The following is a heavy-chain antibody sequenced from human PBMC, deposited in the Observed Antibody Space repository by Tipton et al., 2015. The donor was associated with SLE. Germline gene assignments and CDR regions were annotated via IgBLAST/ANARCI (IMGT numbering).Heavy chain of an antibody. D-gene: IGHD1-7*01. CDR3: ARHTWNFISHYYIGMDV. CDR1: GGSISGTNYY. CDR2: ISSSGNT. Sequence: GLVKPSETLSLTCSVSGGSISGTNYYWDWIRQPPGKGLEWIGHISSSGNTNYNPSLKSRVTISVDTSKMQFSLKLSSVTAADTALYYCARHTWNFISHYYIGMDVWGQGTTVTVSS. J-gene: IGHJ6*02. V-gene: IGHV4-61*05.